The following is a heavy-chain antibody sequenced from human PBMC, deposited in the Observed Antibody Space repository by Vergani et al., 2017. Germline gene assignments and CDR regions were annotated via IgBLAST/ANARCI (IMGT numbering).Heavy chain of an antibody. CDR2: IYPGDSDT. CDR3: ARLGTIYSGYPNQRPNYGMDV. J-gene: IGHJ6*02. Sequence: EVQLVQSGAEVKKPGESLKISCKGSGYSFTSYWIGWVRQMPGKGLEWMGIIYPGDSDTRYSPSFQGQVTISADKSISTAYLQWSSLKASDTAMYYCARLGTIYSGYPNQRPNYGMDVWGQGTTVTVSS. V-gene: IGHV5-51*01. D-gene: IGHD5-12*01. CDR1: GYSFTSYW.